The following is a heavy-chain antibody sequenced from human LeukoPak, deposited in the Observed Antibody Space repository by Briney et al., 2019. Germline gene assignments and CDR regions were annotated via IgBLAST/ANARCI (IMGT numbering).Heavy chain of an antibody. D-gene: IGHD3-22*01. CDR2: ISSSSSTI. Sequence: GGSLRLSCAASGFTFSSYSMNWVRQAPGKGLEWVSYISSSSSTIYYADSVKGRFTISRDNAKNSLYLQMNSLRAEDTAVYYCASQGYYYDSSGLAFDYWGQGTLVTVSS. V-gene: IGHV3-48*01. J-gene: IGHJ4*02. CDR1: GFTFSSYS. CDR3: ASQGYYYDSSGLAFDY.